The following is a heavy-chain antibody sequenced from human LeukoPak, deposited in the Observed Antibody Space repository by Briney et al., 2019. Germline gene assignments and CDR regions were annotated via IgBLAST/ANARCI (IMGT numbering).Heavy chain of an antibody. Sequence: SETPSLTCAVYGGSFSGYYWSWIRQPPGKGLEWIGEINHSGSTNYNPSLKSRVTISVDTSKNQFSLKLSSVTAADTAVYYCARCRYCSSTSCYNSPYYYYYYGMDVWGQGTTVTVSS. V-gene: IGHV4-34*01. CDR1: GGSFSGYY. CDR2: INHSGST. CDR3: ARCRYCSSTSCYNSPYYYYYYGMDV. D-gene: IGHD2-2*02. J-gene: IGHJ6*02.